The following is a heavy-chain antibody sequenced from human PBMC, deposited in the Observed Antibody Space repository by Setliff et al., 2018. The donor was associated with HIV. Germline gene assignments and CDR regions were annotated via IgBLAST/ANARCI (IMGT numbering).Heavy chain of an antibody. CDR1: YW. V-gene: IGHV5-51*01. CDR3: ATQTYYFDSSGVFDI. Sequence: YWSWIRQSPGKGLEWMGIIYPGDSETRYSPSFQGQVTISVDKSLRTVYLQWTNLKASDTAMYFCATQTYYFDSSGVFDIWGQGTPVTVSS. CDR2: IYPGDSET. J-gene: IGHJ3*02. D-gene: IGHD3-22*01.